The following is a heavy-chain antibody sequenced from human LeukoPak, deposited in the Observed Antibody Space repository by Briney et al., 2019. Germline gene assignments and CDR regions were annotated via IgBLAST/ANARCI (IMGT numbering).Heavy chain of an antibody. D-gene: IGHD3-16*01. J-gene: IGHJ3*02. CDR2: IYYSGRT. Sequence: TSETLSLTCTVSGGSISSYYWSWIRQPPGKGLEWIGYIYYSGRTNYNPSLKSRVTISVDTSKNHFSLKLSSVTAADTAVYYCARRAFAGAFDIWGQGTMVTVSS. V-gene: IGHV4-59*08. CDR1: GGSISSYY. CDR3: ARRAFAGAFDI.